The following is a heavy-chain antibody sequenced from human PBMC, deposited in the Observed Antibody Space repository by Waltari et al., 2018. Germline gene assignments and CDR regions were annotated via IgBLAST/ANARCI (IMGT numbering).Heavy chain of an antibody. CDR2: ISSSSSYI. J-gene: IGHJ6*02. CDR3: ARDYYYYGMDV. CDR1: GFTFRSYS. V-gene: IGHV3-21*01. Sequence: EVQLVESGGGLVKPGGSLRLSCAASGFTFRSYSLHWVRQSPGKGLEWISSISSSSSYIYYADSGKGRFTISRDNAKNSLYLQMNSLRAEDTAVYYCARDYYYYGMDVWGQGTTVTVSS.